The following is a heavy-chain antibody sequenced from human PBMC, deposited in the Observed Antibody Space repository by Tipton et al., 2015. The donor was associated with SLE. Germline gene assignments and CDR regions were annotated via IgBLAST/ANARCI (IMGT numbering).Heavy chain of an antibody. J-gene: IGHJ5*02. V-gene: IGHV4-59*11. CDR1: GASISNHY. Sequence: TLSLTCTVSGASISNHYWNWIRQPPGKGLEWIGYSHYTGSSTYNRSLKGRVTISVDTSKNQFSLKLSSVTAADTAVYYCARVTRGGASRAWFDPWGQGTLVTVSS. CDR3: ARVTRGGASRAWFDP. CDR2: SHYTGSS. D-gene: IGHD4-11*01.